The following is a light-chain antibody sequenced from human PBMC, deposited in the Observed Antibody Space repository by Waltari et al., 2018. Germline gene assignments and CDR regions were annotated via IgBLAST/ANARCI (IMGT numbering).Light chain of an antibody. V-gene: IGLV4-69*01. CDR2: VNNDNSH. J-gene: IGLJ3*02. Sequence: QLVLTQSPSASAPLGTSVKLTCTLSRGHSSYSLACHQQQPEKGPRYLMKVNNDNSHTTGDGITDRFSGSSSGAERYLTISSLQSEDEADYYCQTWVTGIGWVFGGGTKLTVL. CDR3: QTWVTGIGWV. CDR1: RGHSSYS.